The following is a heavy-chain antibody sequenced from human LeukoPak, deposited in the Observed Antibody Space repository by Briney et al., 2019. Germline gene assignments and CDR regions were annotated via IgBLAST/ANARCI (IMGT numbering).Heavy chain of an antibody. D-gene: IGHD2-15*01. CDR3: AREFWGYCSGGSCYRGFDY. CDR2: ISSSSSTI. CDR1: GFTFSSYE. Sequence: GGSLRLSCAASGFTFSSYEMNWVRQAPGKGLEWVSYISSSSSTIYYADSVKGRFTISRDNAKNSLYLQMNSLKAEDTAVYYCAREFWGYCSGGSCYRGFDYWGQGTLVTVSS. J-gene: IGHJ4*02. V-gene: IGHV3-48*01.